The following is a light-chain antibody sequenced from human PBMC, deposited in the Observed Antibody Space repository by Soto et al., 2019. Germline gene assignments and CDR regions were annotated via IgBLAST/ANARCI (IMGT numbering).Light chain of an antibody. J-gene: IGLJ2*01. V-gene: IGLV2-8*01. CDR2: EVY. CDR3: SSYAGSNVV. CDR1: SSDFNTDNY. Sequence: QSVLTQPPSASGSLGQSVTISCTGTSSDFNTDNYVSWYQHHPGKAPKLMIYEVYKWPSGVPDRFSGSKSGNTASLTVSGLQAEDEADYYCSSYAGSNVVFGGGTKVTVL.